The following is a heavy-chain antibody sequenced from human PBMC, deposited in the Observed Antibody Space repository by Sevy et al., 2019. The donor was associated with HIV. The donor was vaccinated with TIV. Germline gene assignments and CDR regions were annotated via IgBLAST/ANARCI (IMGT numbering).Heavy chain of an antibody. CDR3: ARDVRPYCSSTSCSYTPYSSSWYESDY. J-gene: IGHJ4*02. CDR1: GYTFTSYG. D-gene: IGHD2-2*01. V-gene: IGHV1-18*01. Sequence: ASVKVSCKASGYTFTSYGISWVRQAPGQGLEWMGWISAYNGNTNYAQKLQGRVTMTTDTSTSTAYMELRSLRSDDTAVYYCARDVRPYCSSTSCSYTPYSSSWYESDYWGQGTLVTVSS. CDR2: ISAYNGNT.